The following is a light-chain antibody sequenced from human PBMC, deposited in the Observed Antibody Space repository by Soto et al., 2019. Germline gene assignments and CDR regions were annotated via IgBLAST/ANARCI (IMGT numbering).Light chain of an antibody. CDR3: QHYNNWLGT. V-gene: IGKV3-15*01. Sequence: EIVMTQSPATLSVSRGERATLSCRANQAISSNVAWYPQKPGQAPRLLIYGASTRATGIPDRFSGSGSGTEFTLTISSLQSEDFAVYYCQHYNNWLGTFGGGTKVDIK. CDR2: GAS. J-gene: IGKJ4*01. CDR1: QAISSN.